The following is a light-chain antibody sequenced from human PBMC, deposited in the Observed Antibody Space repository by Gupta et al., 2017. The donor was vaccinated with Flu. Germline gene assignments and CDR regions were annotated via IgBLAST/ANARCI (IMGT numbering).Light chain of an antibody. CDR1: QSVSDSY. CDR3: QQESSSPIT. V-gene: IGKV3-20*01. Sequence: EIVLTQSPGTLSLSPGERATLSSSAIQSVSDSYLAWYQQKPGQAPRLLICGASSRATSLPDRFSGSGSGTDFTLIISRREPEDSAVYYCQQESSSPITFGSRTKVEMK. J-gene: IGKJ4*01. CDR2: GAS.